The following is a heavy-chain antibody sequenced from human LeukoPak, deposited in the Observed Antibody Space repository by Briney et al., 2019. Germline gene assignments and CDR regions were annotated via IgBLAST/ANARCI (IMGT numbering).Heavy chain of an antibody. CDR1: GGSISRYY. D-gene: IGHD4-17*01. Sequence: SETLSLTCTVSGGSISRYYWSWIRQPPGKGLEWIGYIYYSGSTNYNPSLKSRATISVDTSKIQLSLKLSSVTAADTAVYYCARDYGDYFDYWGQGTLVTVSS. CDR2: IYYSGST. CDR3: ARDYGDYFDY. V-gene: IGHV4-59*12. J-gene: IGHJ4*02.